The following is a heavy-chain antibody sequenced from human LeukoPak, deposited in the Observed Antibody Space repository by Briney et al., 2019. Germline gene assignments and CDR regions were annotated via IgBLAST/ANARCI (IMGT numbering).Heavy chain of an antibody. CDR2: IYYSGST. CDR3: ATHTVVTRYFDY. Sequence: PSETLSLTCTVSGGSISSYYWSWIRQPPGKGLEWIGYIYYSGSTNYNPSLKSRVTISVDTSKNQFSLKLSSVTAADTAVYYCATHTVVTRYFDYWGQGTTVTVSS. CDR1: GGSISSYY. D-gene: IGHD4-23*01. V-gene: IGHV4-59*01. J-gene: IGHJ4*03.